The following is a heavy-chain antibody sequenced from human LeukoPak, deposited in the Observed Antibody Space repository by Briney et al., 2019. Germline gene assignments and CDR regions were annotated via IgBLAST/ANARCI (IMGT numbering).Heavy chain of an antibody. V-gene: IGHV3-21*01. CDR2: ISESSSFI. CDR3: ARQRGYCSSGVCRGWFDP. J-gene: IGHJ5*02. Sequence: PGGSLRLSCAASGFTFRNYNMNWVRQAPGKGLEWVSSISESSSFIQYADSLKGRFAISRGNAKNSLYLQMNSLRAEDTAVYYCARQRGYCSSGVCRGWFDPWGQGTLVTVSS. D-gene: IGHD2-8*01. CDR1: GFTFRNYN.